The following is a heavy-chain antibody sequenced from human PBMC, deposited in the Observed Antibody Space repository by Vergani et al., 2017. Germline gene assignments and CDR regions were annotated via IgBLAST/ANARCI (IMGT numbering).Heavy chain of an antibody. V-gene: IGHV3-9*01. CDR2: ISWNSGSI. D-gene: IGHD2-15*01. CDR3: AKDMRYCSGGSCYPI. Sequence: EVQLVESGGGLVQPGRSLRLSCAASGFTFDDYAMHWVRQAPGKGLEWVSGISWNSGSIGYADSVKGRITISRDNAKNSLYLQMNSLRAEDTALYYCAKDMRYCSGGSCYPIWGQGTMVTVSS. CDR1: GFTFDDYA. J-gene: IGHJ3*02.